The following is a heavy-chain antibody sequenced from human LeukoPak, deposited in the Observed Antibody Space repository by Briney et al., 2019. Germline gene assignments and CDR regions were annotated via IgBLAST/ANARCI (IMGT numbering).Heavy chain of an antibody. D-gene: IGHD2-2*01. CDR2: ISGSGVST. J-gene: IGHJ4*02. Sequence: GGSLRLSCTASGLSLNSYAMSWVRQAPGEGLEWVSGISGSGVSTYYADSVKGRFTISRDNSKNTLYLQMNSLRAEDTAVYYCAKDRGCSSTSCYDFDYWGQGTLVTVSS. V-gene: IGHV3-23*01. CDR3: AKDRGCSSTSCYDFDY. CDR1: GLSLNSYA.